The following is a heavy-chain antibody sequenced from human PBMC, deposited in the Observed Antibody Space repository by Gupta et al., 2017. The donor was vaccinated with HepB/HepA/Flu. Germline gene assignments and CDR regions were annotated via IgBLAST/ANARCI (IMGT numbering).Heavy chain of an antibody. CDR1: GFTFSSYA. Sequence: QVQLVESGGGVVQPGRSLRLSCAASGFTFSSYAMHWVRQAPGKGLEWVAVISYDGSNKYYADSVKGRFTISRDNSKNTLYLQMNSLRAEDTAVYYCARLNTAMASFDYWGQGTLVTVSS. CDR3: ARLNTAMASFDY. V-gene: IGHV3-30-3*01. J-gene: IGHJ4*02. D-gene: IGHD5-18*01. CDR2: ISYDGSNK.